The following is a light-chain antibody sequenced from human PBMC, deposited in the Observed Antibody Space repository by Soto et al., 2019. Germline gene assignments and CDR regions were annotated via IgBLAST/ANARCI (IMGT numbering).Light chain of an antibody. CDR1: SSDIGAFNF. V-gene: IGLV2-8*01. CDR2: EVS. J-gene: IGLJ3*02. Sequence: QSALTQPPSASGSPGQSVTISCTGTSSDIGAFNFVTWYQQHPGKAPQLIIHEVSKRPSGVPDRFSGSKSGNTASLTVSGLQAEDEAEYHCSSYGGSNNPWVFGGGTKLTVL. CDR3: SSYGGSNNPWV.